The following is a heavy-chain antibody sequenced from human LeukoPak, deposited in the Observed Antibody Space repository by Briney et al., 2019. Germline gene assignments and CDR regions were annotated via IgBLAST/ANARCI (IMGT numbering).Heavy chain of an antibody. CDR3: ARVSYSNYFDY. J-gene: IGHJ4*02. D-gene: IGHD4-11*01. CDR2: ISWNSGSI. Sequence: GGSLRLSCAASGFTFDDYAMHWVRQAPGKGLEWVSGISWNSGSIGYADSVKGRFTIPRDNAKNSLYLQMNSLRAEDTAVYYCARVSYSNYFDYWGQGTLVTVSS. V-gene: IGHV3-9*01. CDR1: GFTFDDYA.